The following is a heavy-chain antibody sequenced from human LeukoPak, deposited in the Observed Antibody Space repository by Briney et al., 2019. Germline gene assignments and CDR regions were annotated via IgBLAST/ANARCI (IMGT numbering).Heavy chain of an antibody. D-gene: IGHD3-10*01. Sequence: ASVKVSCKASGGTFSSYAISWVRQAPGQGLEWMGGIIPIFGTANYAQKFQGRVTITTDESTSTAYMELSSLRSEDTAVYYCARGAGSGPYYYMDVWGKGTTVTVSS. CDR1: GGTFSSYA. V-gene: IGHV1-69*05. CDR2: IIPIFGTA. J-gene: IGHJ6*03. CDR3: ARGAGSGPYYYMDV.